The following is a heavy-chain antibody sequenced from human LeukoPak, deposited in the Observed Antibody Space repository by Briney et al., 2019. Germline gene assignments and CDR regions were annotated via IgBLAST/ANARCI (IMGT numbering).Heavy chain of an antibody. D-gene: IGHD1-1*01. Sequence: GGSLRLSCAASGFTFSVYDMYWIRQSPGKGLECVSVISRGGISYYADSMKGRFTISRDNSKNTLYLQMNSLRAEDTAVYYCSKKGQADDDGKPDWGQGTLVTVSP. J-gene: IGHJ4*02. CDR1: GFTFSVYD. CDR2: ISRGGIS. V-gene: IGHV3-23*01. CDR3: SKKGQADDDGKPD.